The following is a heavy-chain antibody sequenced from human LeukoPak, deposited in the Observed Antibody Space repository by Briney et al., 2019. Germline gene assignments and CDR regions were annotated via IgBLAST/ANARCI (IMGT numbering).Heavy chain of an antibody. V-gene: IGHV1-2*02. D-gene: IGHD2-15*01. CDR3: ARYCSGGSCYSGFDY. CDR1: GYTFAAYF. Sequence: ASVKVSCKASGYTFAAYFIHWVRQAPGQGLEWMGWINPNSGGTNYAQKFQGRVTMTRDTSISTAYMELSRLRSDDTAVYYCARYCSGGSCYSGFDYWGQGTLVTVSS. CDR2: INPNSGGT. J-gene: IGHJ4*02.